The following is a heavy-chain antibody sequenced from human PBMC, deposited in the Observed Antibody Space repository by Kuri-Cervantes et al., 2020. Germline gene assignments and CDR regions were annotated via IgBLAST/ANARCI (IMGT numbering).Heavy chain of an antibody. CDR2: IYTSESA. V-gene: IGHV4-4*07. CDR3: ARGVWQQPVLGASDI. J-gene: IGHJ3*02. Sequence: SETLSLTCTISGGSIRSFYCSWIRQPAGRGLECIGRIYTSESATYNPSLKCRVTLSVDTSKSQVSLKLTSVAAADTAVYFCARGVWQQPVLGASDIWGQGTMVTVSS. CDR1: GGSIRSFY. D-gene: IGHD6-13*01.